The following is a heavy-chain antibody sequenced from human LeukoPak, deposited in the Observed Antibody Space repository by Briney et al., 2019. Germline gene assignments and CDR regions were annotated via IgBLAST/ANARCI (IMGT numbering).Heavy chain of an antibody. V-gene: IGHV1-2*02. D-gene: IGHD3-10*01. Sequence: GASVKVSCKASGYTFPDYYIHWVRQAPGQGLEWMGWINPNSGGTDYAKKFQGRVSMTRDTSISTDYMELSRLRSDDTAVYYCARDPYYSNNYYYYGMDVWGQGTTVTVSS. CDR3: ARDPYYSNNYYYYGMDV. J-gene: IGHJ6*02. CDR1: GYTFPDYY. CDR2: INPNSGGT.